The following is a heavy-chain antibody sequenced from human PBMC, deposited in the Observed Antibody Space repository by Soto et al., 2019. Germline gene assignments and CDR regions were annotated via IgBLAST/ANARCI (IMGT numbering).Heavy chain of an antibody. Sequence: SETLSLTCTVSGGSISSYYWSWIRQPPGKGLEWIGYIYYSGSTNYNPSLKSRVTISVDTSKNQFSLKLSSVTAADTAVYYCARTLYSYGPRFDYWGQGTTVTVS. CDR2: IYYSGST. D-gene: IGHD5-18*01. V-gene: IGHV4-59*01. CDR3: ARTLYSYGPRFDY. J-gene: IGHJ4*02. CDR1: GGSISSYY.